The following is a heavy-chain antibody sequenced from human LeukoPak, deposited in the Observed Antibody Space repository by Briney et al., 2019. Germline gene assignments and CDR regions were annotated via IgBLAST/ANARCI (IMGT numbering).Heavy chain of an antibody. CDR2: VGPSGART. CDR3: AKDDAYLQYDD. D-gene: IGHD5-24*01. V-gene: IGHV3-23*01. J-gene: IGHJ4*02. Sequence: GGSLRLSCAASGFTFTKYAMSWVRQAPGKGLEWVSGVGPSGARTYYADSVKGRFTVSRDNSKNMVFLQMNSLRAEDTAIYYCAKDDAYLQYDDWGQGTLVTVSS. CDR1: GFTFTKYA.